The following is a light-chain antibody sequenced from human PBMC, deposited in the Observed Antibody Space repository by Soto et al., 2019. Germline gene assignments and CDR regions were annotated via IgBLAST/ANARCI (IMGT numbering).Light chain of an antibody. J-gene: IGLJ3*02. Sequence: QSVLTQSSSASASLGSSVKLTCTLSSGHSSYIIAWHQQQPGKAPRYLMKLEGSGSYNKGSGVPDRFSGSSSGAERYLTISNLQLEDEADYYCETWDSNNWVFGGGTKLTVL. V-gene: IGLV4-60*01. CDR1: SGHSSYI. CDR2: LEGSGSY. CDR3: ETWDSNNWV.